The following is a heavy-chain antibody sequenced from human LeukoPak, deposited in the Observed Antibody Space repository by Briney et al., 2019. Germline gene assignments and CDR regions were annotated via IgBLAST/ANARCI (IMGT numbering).Heavy chain of an antibody. CDR3: SRAGGSTGAFHI. CDR1: GFIFSYYF. D-gene: IGHD5-12*01. Sequence: GGSLRLSCEASGFIFSYYFVIWGRLTPGKRLEWISYISVSGNTVHYAESVRGRFSISRDFAGNSVYLQMNSLRVDDTAVYYCSRAGGSTGAFHIWGQGTLVTVSS. J-gene: IGHJ3*02. V-gene: IGHV3-11*04. CDR2: ISVSGNTV.